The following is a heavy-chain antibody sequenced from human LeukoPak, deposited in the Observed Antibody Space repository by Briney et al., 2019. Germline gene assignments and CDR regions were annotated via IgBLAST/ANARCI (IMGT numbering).Heavy chain of an antibody. Sequence: PGGSLRLSCAASGFTFSTYEMNWIRQAPGKGLEWVSYISSSSSYTNYADSVKGRFTISRDNAKNSLYLQMNSLRAEDTAVYYCARVGWSGDITQYYFDYWGQGTLVTVSS. CDR3: ARVGWSGDITQYYFDY. V-gene: IGHV3-11*06. J-gene: IGHJ4*02. CDR1: GFTFSTYE. D-gene: IGHD2-15*01. CDR2: ISSSSSYT.